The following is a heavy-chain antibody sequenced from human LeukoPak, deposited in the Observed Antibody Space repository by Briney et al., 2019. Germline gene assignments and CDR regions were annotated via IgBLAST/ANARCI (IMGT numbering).Heavy chain of an antibody. J-gene: IGHJ4*02. V-gene: IGHV1-69*13. D-gene: IGHD3-3*01. CDR1: GGSFTSYG. CDR3: AAGGAYEFRDDY. Sequence: SVKVSCKASGGSFTSYGISWVRQTPGQGLEWMGKIIPIYGRANYGQKFQGRVTITADELTTTSYMELSSLTAEDMAVYYCAAGGAYEFRDDYWGQGTLVTVSS. CDR2: IIPIYGRA.